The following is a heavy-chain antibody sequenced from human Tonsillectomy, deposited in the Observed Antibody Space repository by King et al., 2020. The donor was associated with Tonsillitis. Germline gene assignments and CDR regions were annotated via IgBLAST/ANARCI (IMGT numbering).Heavy chain of an antibody. Sequence: VQLVESGGALVQPGRSLRLSCAASGFSFDDYAMHWVRQAPGKGLEGVSGISWNSGTIGYADSVKGRFTISRDNAKNFLYLQMNSLRAEDTALYYCTKDPDYYDSSTSWGQGTLVTVSS. J-gene: IGHJ4*02. V-gene: IGHV3-9*01. CDR2: ISWNSGTI. D-gene: IGHD3-22*01. CDR1: GFSFDDYA. CDR3: TKDPDYYDSSTS.